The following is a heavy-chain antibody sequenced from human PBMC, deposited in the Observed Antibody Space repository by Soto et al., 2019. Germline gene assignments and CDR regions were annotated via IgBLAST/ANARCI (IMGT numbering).Heavy chain of an antibody. D-gene: IGHD6-6*01. J-gene: IGHJ3*02. V-gene: IGHV1-2*04. CDR1: GYTFTGYY. CDR2: INPNSGGT. CDR3: ARDRWSGRSSISRAFDI. Sequence: GASVKVSCKASGYTFTGYYMHWVRQAPGQGLEWMGWINPNSGGTNYAQKFQGWVTMTRDTSISTAYMELSRLRSDDTAVYYCARDRWSGRSSISRAFDIWGQGTMVTVSS.